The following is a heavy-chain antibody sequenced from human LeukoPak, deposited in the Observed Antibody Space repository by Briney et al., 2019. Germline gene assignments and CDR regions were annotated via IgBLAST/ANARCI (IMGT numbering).Heavy chain of an antibody. CDR2: IYSSGNT. V-gene: IGHV4-59*08. J-gene: IGHJ4*02. CDR3: ARHFTTFDY. Sequence: SETLSLTCSVSGGPINSYYWSWIRQPPGKGLEWIGYIYSSGNTNYNPSLKSRVTISVDTSKNQFSLKLSSVTAADTAVYYCARHFTTFDYWGQGTLVTVSS. CDR1: GGPINSYY. D-gene: IGHD1-1*01.